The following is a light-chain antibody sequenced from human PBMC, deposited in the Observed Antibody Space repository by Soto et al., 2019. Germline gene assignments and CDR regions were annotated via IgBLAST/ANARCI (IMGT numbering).Light chain of an antibody. CDR3: SSYTTGSTLVV. CDR1: NSDVATYIY. CDR2: DVS. V-gene: IGLV2-14*01. J-gene: IGLJ7*01. Sequence: QSALTQPASVSGSPGQSITISCTGTNSDVATYIYVSWYQQYPGKAPKLMIYDVSNRPSGVSNRFSGSKSGDTASLTISGLQAEDEADYYCSSYTTGSTLVVFGAGTQLTVL.